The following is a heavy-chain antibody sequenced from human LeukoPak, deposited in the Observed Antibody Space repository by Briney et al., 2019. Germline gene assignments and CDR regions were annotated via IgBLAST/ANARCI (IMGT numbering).Heavy chain of an antibody. D-gene: IGHD2-15*01. CDR1: GITLRNYG. CDR3: VTDPGYCSSGSCYTFDQ. Sequence: PGGSLRLSCEGSGITLRNYGMHWVRRAPGKGLEWAAFIRHDGTNKYHADSVKGRFTISRDNSKNTLFLVMKSLTPEDTAMYYCVTDPGYCSSGSCYTFDQWGQGILVTVSS. V-gene: IGHV3-30*02. J-gene: IGHJ4*02. CDR2: IRHDGTNK.